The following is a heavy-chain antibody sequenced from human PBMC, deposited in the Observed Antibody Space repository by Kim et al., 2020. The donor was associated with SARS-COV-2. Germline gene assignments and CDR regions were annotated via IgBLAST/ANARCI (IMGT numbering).Heavy chain of an antibody. J-gene: IGHJ5*02. D-gene: IGHD6-19*01. Sequence: YDPSLNSRVTIAVDSSRNQFSQKLSSVTAADTAVYYCARRTAVAGGWFDPWGQGTLVTVSS. V-gene: IGHV4-39*01. CDR3: ARRTAVAGGWFDP.